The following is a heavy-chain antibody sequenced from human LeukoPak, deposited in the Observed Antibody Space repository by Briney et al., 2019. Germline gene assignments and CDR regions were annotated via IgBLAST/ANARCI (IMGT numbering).Heavy chain of an antibody. CDR3: ARSLAAADYFDY. V-gene: IGHV3-9*01. J-gene: IGHJ4*02. CDR1: GFTFDDYA. Sequence: GGSLRLSCAASGFTFDDYAMHWVRQAPGKGLEWVSGISWNSGTIGYAGSVKGRFTISRDNVKNSLYLQMNSLRAEDTAVYYCARSLAAADYFDYWGQGTLVSVSS. CDR2: ISWNSGTI. D-gene: IGHD6-13*01.